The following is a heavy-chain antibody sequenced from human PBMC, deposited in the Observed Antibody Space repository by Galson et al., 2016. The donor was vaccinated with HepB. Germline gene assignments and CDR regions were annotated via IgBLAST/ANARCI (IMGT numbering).Heavy chain of an antibody. CDR2: IGVSGGTT. Sequence: SLRLSCAASGFTFSTYAMGWVRQAPGEGLEWVSGIGVSGGTTYYADSVRGRLTISRDNSRNTLYLQMDNLRAEDTAVYYCAKDHRGELPEQFDYWGQGTLVTGSS. J-gene: IGHJ4*02. CDR3: AKDHRGELPEQFDY. V-gene: IGHV3-23*01. CDR1: GFTFSTYA. D-gene: IGHD1-26*01.